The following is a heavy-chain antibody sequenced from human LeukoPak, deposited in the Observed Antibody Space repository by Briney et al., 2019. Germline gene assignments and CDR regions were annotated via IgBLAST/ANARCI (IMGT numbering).Heavy chain of an antibody. CDR3: ARSYSSTWGAFEI. V-gene: IGHV5-51*01. D-gene: IGHD6-13*01. CDR1: GYSFTSYW. CDR2: IYPGDSDT. Sequence: GESLQISCEGSGYSFTSYWIAWVRQMPGKGLQWMGIIYPGDSDTRYSPSFQGQVTISADKSISVAYLQWSSLKASDTAMYYCARSYSSTWGAFEIWGQGTMVTVSS. J-gene: IGHJ3*02.